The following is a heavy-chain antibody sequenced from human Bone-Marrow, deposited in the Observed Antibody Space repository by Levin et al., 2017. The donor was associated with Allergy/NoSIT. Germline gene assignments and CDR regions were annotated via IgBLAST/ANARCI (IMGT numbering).Heavy chain of an antibody. J-gene: IGHJ3*02. CDR2: IYYSGST. CDR3: ARLLNDGFDI. CDR1: GASISSFY. V-gene: IGHV4-59*01. Sequence: PSETLSLTCAVSGASISSFYWSWIRQPPGKGLEWIGYIYYSGSTNYNPSLKSRVTISVDTSKNHFSLRLSSVTAADTAVYYCARLLNDGFDIWGQGTMVTVSS.